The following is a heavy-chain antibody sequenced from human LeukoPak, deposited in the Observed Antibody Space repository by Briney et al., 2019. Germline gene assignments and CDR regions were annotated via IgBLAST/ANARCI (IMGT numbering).Heavy chain of an antibody. J-gene: IGHJ4*02. D-gene: IGHD4/OR15-4a*01. V-gene: IGHV1-18*01. CDR1: GYTFTSYG. CDR3: ARDGSTMTIDIDY. Sequence: ASVKVSCKASGYTFTSYGISWVRQAPGQGLEWMGWISAYNGNTNYAQKLQGRVTMTRDTSISTAYMELSRLTSDDTAVYYCARDGSTMTIDIDYWGQGILVTVSS. CDR2: ISAYNGNT.